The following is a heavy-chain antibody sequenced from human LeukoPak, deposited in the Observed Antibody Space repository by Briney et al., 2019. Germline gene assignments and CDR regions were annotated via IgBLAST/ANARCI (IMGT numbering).Heavy chain of an antibody. J-gene: IGHJ4*02. CDR2: FDPEDGET. CDR1: GSTLTELS. V-gene: IGHV1-24*01. Sequence: ASVKVSCKVSGSTLTELSMHWVRQAPGKGLEWMGGFDPEDGETIYAQKFQGRVTITTDESTSTAYMELSSLRSEDTAVYYCARGSGDGYNFGHWGQGTLVTVSS. D-gene: IGHD5-24*01. CDR3: ARGSGDGYNFGH.